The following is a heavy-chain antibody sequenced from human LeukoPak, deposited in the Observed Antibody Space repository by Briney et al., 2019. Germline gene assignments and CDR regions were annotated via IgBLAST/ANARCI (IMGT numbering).Heavy chain of an antibody. CDR2: IMPIFGTA. D-gene: IGHD2-2*01. CDR3: ARDLAPAMRGSMDYDAFDI. CDR1: GGTFSSYA. J-gene: IGHJ3*02. Sequence: ASVKVSCKASGGTFSSYAISWVRQAPGQGLEWMGRIMPIFGTANYAQKFQGRVTITADKSTSTAYMELSSLRSEDTAVYYCARDLAPAMRGSMDYDAFDIWGQGTMVTVSS. V-gene: IGHV1-69*06.